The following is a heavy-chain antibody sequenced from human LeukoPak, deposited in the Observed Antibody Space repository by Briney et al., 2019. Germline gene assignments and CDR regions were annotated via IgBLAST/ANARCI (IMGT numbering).Heavy chain of an antibody. D-gene: IGHD3-22*01. V-gene: IGHV1-69*04. Sequence: SVKVSCKASGGTFSSYTISWVRQAPGQGLEWMGRIIPILGIANYAQKFQGGVTITADKSTSTAYMELSSLRSEDTAVYYCARDQDYYDSSGYPYYFDYWGQGTLVTVSS. CDR2: IIPILGIA. CDR1: GGTFSSYT. J-gene: IGHJ4*02. CDR3: ARDQDYYDSSGYPYYFDY.